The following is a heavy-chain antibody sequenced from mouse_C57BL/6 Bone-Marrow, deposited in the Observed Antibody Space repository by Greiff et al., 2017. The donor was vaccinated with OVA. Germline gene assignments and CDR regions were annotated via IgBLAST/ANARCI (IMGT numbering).Heavy chain of an antibody. CDR1: GFNIKNTY. CDR2: IEPAIGNT. V-gene: IGHV14-3*01. Sequence: GQLQQSVAELVRPGASVKLSCTASGFNIKNTYMHWVKQRPEQGLEGIGRIEPAIGNTKYAPKFQGKATITADTSSNTAYLQLSSLTSEDTAIYYCARDGYDFYYFDYWGQGTTLTVSA. J-gene: IGHJ2*01. CDR3: ARDGYDFYYFDY. D-gene: IGHD2-2*01.